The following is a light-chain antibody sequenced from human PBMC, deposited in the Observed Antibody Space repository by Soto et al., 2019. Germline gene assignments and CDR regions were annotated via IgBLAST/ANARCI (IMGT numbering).Light chain of an antibody. Sequence: QSALTRPASVSGSPGQSITISCTGTSSDVGAYNFVSWYQHHPGKAPKLIIYDVNNRPSGVSDRFSGSKSGNTASLTISGLQAEDEADYYCSSYTTTATRLFGGGTKLTVL. CDR3: SSYTTTATRL. CDR2: DVN. V-gene: IGLV2-14*03. CDR1: SSDVGAYNF. J-gene: IGLJ2*01.